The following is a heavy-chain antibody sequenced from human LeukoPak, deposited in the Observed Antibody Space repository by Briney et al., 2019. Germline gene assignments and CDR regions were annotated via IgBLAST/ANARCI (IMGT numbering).Heavy chain of an antibody. CDR1: EFTFSSYA. CDR2: ISGSDGST. J-gene: IGHJ4*02. Sequence: TGGSLRLSCAASEFTFSSYAMSLVRQAPGKGLEWVSAISGSDGSTYYADSVKGRFTISRDNSKNTLYLLMNSLRAEDTAVYYCAKRPHPGDFIPLYYFDYWGQGTLVTVSS. CDR3: AKRPHPGDFIPLYYFDY. D-gene: IGHD1-1*01. V-gene: IGHV3-23*01.